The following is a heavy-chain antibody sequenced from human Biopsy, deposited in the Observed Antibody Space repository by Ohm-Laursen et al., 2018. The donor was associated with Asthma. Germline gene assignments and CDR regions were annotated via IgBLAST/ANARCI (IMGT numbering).Heavy chain of an antibody. Sequence: SDTLSLTCTVSGASIRGSGSYWAWIRQAPGKGPEWIGTTHYSGSTFYKPSLRSRVTMSLDTSTNQFSLRLRSVTATDTAVYYCASPVNRAFGGYEWAAVFDCWGQGILVTVSS. CDR2: THYSGST. D-gene: IGHD5-12*01. CDR1: GASIRGSGSY. J-gene: IGHJ5*01. CDR3: ASPVNRAFGGYEWAAVFDC. V-gene: IGHV4-39*01.